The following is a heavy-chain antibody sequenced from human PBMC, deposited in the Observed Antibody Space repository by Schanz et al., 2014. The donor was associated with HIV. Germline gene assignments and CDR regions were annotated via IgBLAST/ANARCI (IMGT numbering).Heavy chain of an antibody. D-gene: IGHD1-20*01. J-gene: IGHJ4*02. CDR2: ISGGSGST. V-gene: IGHV3-23*04. Sequence: VQLVESGGGVVQPGRSLRLSCAASGFTFSSYAMHWVRQAPGKGLEWVSSISGGSGSTFYADSVKGRFTISRVNSKNTLYLQMNSLRAEDTAIYYCAKTSITLGMDVWGQGTVVTVSS. CDR3: AKTSITLGMDV. CDR1: GFTFSSYA.